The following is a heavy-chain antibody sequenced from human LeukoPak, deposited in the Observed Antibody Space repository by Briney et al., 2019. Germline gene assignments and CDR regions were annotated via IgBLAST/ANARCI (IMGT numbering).Heavy chain of an antibody. CDR2: ISGSGGST. D-gene: IGHD3-16*01. CDR1: GFTFSSYW. V-gene: IGHV3-23*01. J-gene: IGHJ4*02. Sequence: PGGSLRLSCAASGFTFSSYWMSWVRQAPGKGLEWVSAISGSGGSTYYADSVKSRFTISRDNSKNTLYLQMNSLRAEDTAVYYCAKDLDDRRGRLRGDYWGQGTLVTVSS. CDR3: AKDLDDRRGRLRGDY.